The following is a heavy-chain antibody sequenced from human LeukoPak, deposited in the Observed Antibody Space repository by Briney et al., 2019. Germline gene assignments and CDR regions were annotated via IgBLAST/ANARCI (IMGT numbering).Heavy chain of an antibody. D-gene: IGHD4-23*01. Sequence: SETLSLTCTVSGGSISGYYWTWIRQPPGKGLEWIGFIYYRASTNYNPSLKSRVTISLDTSRNQFSLKLSSVTAADTAVYYCARASHGSNSEFDYWGLGTLVTVSS. CDR2: IYYRAST. J-gene: IGHJ4*02. CDR3: ARASHGSNSEFDY. CDR1: GGSISGYY. V-gene: IGHV4-59*01.